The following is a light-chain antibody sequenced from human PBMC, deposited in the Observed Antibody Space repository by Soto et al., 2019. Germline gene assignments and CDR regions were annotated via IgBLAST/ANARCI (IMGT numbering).Light chain of an antibody. V-gene: IGKV3-20*01. CDR3: QHYRTS. CDR2: GAS. Sequence: EIVLTQSPGTLSLSPGERATLSCRASQSVSSSYLAWYQQKPGQAPRQLIYGASSRATGIPDRFSGSGSGTDCPLTITRLEAVDFAVYYCQHYRTSFGGGTRVEVK. CDR1: QSVSSSY. J-gene: IGKJ4*01.